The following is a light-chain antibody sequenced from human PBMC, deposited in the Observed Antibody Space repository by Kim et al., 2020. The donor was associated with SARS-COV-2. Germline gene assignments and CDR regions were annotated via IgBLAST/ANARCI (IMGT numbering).Light chain of an antibody. CDR1: KLGDKY. CDR2: QDS. Sequence: SYDLTQPPSVSVSPGQTASITCSGDKLGDKYACWYQQKPGQSPVLVIYQDSKRPSGIPERFSGSNSGNTATLTISGTQAMDEADYYCQAWDSSTEVFGGG. CDR3: QAWDSSTEV. J-gene: IGLJ3*02. V-gene: IGLV3-1*01.